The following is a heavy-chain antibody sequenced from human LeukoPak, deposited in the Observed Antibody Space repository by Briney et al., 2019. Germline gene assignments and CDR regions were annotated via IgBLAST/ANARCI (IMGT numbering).Heavy chain of an antibody. J-gene: IGHJ3*01. CDR3: ARADYYDSIVPLV. V-gene: IGHV1-2*04. Sequence: ASVKVSCKASGYTFTGYYMHWVRQAPGQGLEWMGWINPNSGGTNYAQKFQGWVIMTRDTSISTAYMELSRPRSDDTAVYYCARADYYDSIVPLVWGQGTMVTVSS. CDR1: GYTFTGYY. D-gene: IGHD3-22*01. CDR2: INPNSGGT.